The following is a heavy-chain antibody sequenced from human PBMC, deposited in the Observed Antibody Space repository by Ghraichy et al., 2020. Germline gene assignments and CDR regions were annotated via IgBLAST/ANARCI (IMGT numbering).Heavy chain of an antibody. Sequence: SETLSLTCTVSGGSISSYYWSWIRQPPGKGLEWIGYIYYSGSTNYNPSLKSRVTISVDTSKNQFSLKLSSVTAADTAVYYCARGRYSSSSLLDYWGQGTLVTVSS. CDR1: GGSISSYY. V-gene: IGHV4-59*08. CDR2: IYYSGST. CDR3: ARGRYSSSSLLDY. D-gene: IGHD6-13*01. J-gene: IGHJ4*02.